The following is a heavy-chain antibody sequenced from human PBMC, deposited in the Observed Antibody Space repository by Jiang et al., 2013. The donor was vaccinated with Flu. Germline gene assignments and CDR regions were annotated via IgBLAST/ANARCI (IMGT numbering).Heavy chain of an antibody. CDR3: ARDSSGWQPIDY. CDR2: IYYSGDT. Sequence: PGLVKASETLSLTCAVSGGSISSQGWWSWLRQPPGKGLEWIGEIYYSGDTNYNPSFKSRLTISLDRTKNQFSLKLNSVTAADTAVYYCARDSSGWQPIDYWGQGTLVTASS. J-gene: IGHJ4*02. CDR1: GGSISSQGW. V-gene: IGHV4-4*02. D-gene: IGHD6-19*01.